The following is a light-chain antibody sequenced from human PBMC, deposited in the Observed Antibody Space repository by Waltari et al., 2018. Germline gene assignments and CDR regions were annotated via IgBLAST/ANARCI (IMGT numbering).Light chain of an antibody. Sequence: YDLTQPPSVSVSPGQTARITCSGNTFPKQFPYWYQQKPGQAPVLMIYKDSERPSGIPERFSGSSSGTTVMLTISGVQAEDEADYYCQSADNSGTPVVFGGGTKLTVL. CDR2: KDS. CDR3: QSADNSGTPVV. CDR1: TFPKQF. V-gene: IGLV3-25*03. J-gene: IGLJ2*01.